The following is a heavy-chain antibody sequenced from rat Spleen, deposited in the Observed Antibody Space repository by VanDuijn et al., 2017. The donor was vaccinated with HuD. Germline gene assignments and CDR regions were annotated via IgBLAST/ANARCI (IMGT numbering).Heavy chain of an antibody. D-gene: IGHD4-3*01. Sequence: EVQLVESGGGLVQPGRSLKVSCAASGFTFSEYAMAWVRQVPERGLEWVATILYDDTNTFYRDSVKGRFTIFRDNAKSTLYLEMNSLTSEDTATYYCATYNSGYDWFAYWGQGTLVTVSS. V-gene: IGHV5-17*01. J-gene: IGHJ3*01. CDR1: GFTFSEYA. CDR3: ATYNSGYDWFAY. CDR2: ILYDDTNT.